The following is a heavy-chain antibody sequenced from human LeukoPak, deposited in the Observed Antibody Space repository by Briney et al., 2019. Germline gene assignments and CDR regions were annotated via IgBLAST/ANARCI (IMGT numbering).Heavy chain of an antibody. J-gene: IGHJ5*02. V-gene: IGHV1-2*02. D-gene: IGHD2-15*01. CDR2: INPNSGGT. Sequence: ASVKVSCKASGYTFTSYGISWVRQAPGQGLEWMGWINPNSGGTNYAQKFQGRVTMTRDTSISTAYMELSRLRSDDTAVYYCATLRGWYNWFDPWGQGTLVTVSS. CDR1: GYTFTSYG. CDR3: ATLRGWYNWFDP.